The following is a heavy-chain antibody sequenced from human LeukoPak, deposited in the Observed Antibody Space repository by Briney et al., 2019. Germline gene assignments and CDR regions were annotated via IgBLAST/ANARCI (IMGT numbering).Heavy chain of an antibody. D-gene: IGHD3-10*01. CDR3: ARNGEFYYYYGMDV. CDR1: GFTFSSYW. V-gene: IGHV3-7*01. CDR2: IKEDESDE. J-gene: IGHJ6*02. Sequence: GGSLRLSCEASGFTFSSYWMSWVRQAPGKGLEWVAHIKEDESDEYYVNSVRGRFTASRDNAKNSVNLQMNSLRVEDTAVYYCARNGEFYYYYGMDVWGQGTTVTVSS.